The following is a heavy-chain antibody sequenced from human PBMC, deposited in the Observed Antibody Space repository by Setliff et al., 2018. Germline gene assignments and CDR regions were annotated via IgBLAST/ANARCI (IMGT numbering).Heavy chain of an antibody. CDR3: ARQRRIWNDLDYFDY. CDR2: IYSSGDI. D-gene: IGHD1-1*01. J-gene: IGHJ4*02. V-gene: IGHV4-61*09. CDR1: GGSISSGTFY. Sequence: SETLSLTCTVSGGSISSGTFYWTWLRQPAGKGLEWIGHIYSSGDINYNPSLVSRVTISIDTSKSQFSLRLSSVTAADTAVYYCARQRRIWNDLDYFDYWGQGTLVTVSS.